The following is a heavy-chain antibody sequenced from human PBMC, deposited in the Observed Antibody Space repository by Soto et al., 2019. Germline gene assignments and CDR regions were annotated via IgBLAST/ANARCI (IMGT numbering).Heavy chain of an antibody. CDR3: ASGSTVINTLDF. V-gene: IGHV4-30-4*01. J-gene: IGHJ4*02. D-gene: IGHD4-17*01. Sequence: QVQLQESGPGLVKLSQTLSLTCTVSGGSITSGVYYWSWIRQPPGKGLEWVGYNYYGGSTYYNPSLESQITISLDTAKNQFSLELTSVTAADTAVYFCASGSTVINTLDFWGQGTLVTVSS. CDR1: GGSITSGVYY. CDR2: NYYGGST.